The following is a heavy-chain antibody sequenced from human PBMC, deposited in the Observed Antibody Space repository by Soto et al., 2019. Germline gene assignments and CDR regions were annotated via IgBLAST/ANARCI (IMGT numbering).Heavy chain of an antibody. V-gene: IGHV3-23*01. J-gene: IGHJ4*02. CDR2: ISGSGGST. Sequence: KGLEWVSAISGSGGSTYYADSVKGRFTISRDNSKNTLYLQMNSLKASDTAIYYCARRSHSCTGADCYRYYFDTWGQGTLVTVSS. D-gene: IGHD2-21*02. CDR3: ARRSHSCTGADCYRYYFDT.